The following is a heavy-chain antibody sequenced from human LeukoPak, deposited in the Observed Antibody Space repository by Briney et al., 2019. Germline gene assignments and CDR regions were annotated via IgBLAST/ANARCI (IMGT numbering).Heavy chain of an antibody. V-gene: IGHV1-2*06. J-gene: IGHJ6*03. Sequence: GESLKISCKASGYTFTGYYMHWVRQAPGQGLEWMGRINPNSGGTNYAQKFQGRVTMTRDTSISTAYMELSRLRSDDTAVYYCARDPGVLWFGEFYYMDVWGKGTTVTVSS. D-gene: IGHD3-10*01. CDR1: GYTFTGYY. CDR2: INPNSGGT. CDR3: ARDPGVLWFGEFYYMDV.